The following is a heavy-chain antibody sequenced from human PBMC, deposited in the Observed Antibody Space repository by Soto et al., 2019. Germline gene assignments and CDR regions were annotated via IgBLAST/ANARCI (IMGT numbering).Heavy chain of an antibody. V-gene: IGHV4-30-4*01. CDR1: GGSISSGDYY. D-gene: IGHD5-12*01. Sequence: QVQLQESGPGLVKPSQTLSLTCTVSGGSISSGDYYWSWIRQPPGKGLEWIGYIYYSGSSYYNPSLKSLVTISVDTSKNQFSLNLSSVTAADTAVYYCARYSGYEGLRFDPWGQGTLVTVSS. CDR2: IYYSGSS. J-gene: IGHJ5*02. CDR3: ARYSGYEGLRFDP.